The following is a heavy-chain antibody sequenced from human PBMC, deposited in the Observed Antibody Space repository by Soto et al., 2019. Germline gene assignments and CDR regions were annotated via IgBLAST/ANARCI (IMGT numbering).Heavy chain of an antibody. D-gene: IGHD2-21*02. J-gene: IGHJ5*02. CDR3: ARESGDWPLNWFDP. Sequence: HPGGSLRLSCAASGFNFSNHWMHWVRQRPGEGLVWVSRTTSDGKSKAYAESVKGRFAISRDNAKNTLYLQMNGLTAEDTAVYYCARESGDWPLNWFDPWGLGTMVTV. CDR1: GFNFSNHW. V-gene: IGHV3-74*01. CDR2: TTSDGKSK.